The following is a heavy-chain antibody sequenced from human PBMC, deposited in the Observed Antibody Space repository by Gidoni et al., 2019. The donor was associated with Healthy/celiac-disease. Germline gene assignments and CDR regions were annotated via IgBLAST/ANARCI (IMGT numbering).Heavy chain of an antibody. CDR3: ARDPYSYVYPLDY. V-gene: IGHV3-11*01. Sequence: TFSDYYMSWIRQAPGKGMEWVSCISSSGSTIYYADSVKGRFTISRDNAKNSLYLQMNRLRAEDTAVYYCARDPYSYVYPLDYWGHGTLVTVSS. D-gene: IGHD5-18*01. J-gene: IGHJ4*01. CDR1: TFSDYY. CDR2: ISSSGSTI.